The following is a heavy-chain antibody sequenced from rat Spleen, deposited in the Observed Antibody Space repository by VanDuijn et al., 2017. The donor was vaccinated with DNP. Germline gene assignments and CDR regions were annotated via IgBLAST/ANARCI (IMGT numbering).Heavy chain of an antibody. V-gene: IGHV2-30*01. D-gene: IGHD1-2*01. CDR2: VWIGGTT. J-gene: IGHJ3*01. CDR1: GFSLTNHH. CDR3: ARSPESSYIYFPWAS. Sequence: QVQLRESGPGLVQPSQTLSLACTVSGFSLTNHHVHWVRQPSGKGLEWMGVVWIGGTTHISSIFKSRVSISRDTSKSQVFLKVNSLQPEDTATYYCARSPESSYIYFPWASWGQGTLVIVSS.